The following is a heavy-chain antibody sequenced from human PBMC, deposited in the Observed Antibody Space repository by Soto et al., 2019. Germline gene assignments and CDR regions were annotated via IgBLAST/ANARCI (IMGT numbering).Heavy chain of an antibody. CDR1: GFTFSSYA. V-gene: IGHV3-23*01. D-gene: IGHD3-22*01. CDR3: AKEMYDSSGYYENDAFDI. CDR2: ISGTGRST. J-gene: IGHJ3*02. Sequence: GASLRLSCAASGFTFSSYAMSWVRQAPGKGVAWVSGISGTGRSTYYAESVKCRFTISRDNSKNTLYLQMNSLRAEXTAVYYCAKEMYDSSGYYENDAFDISGQGTIVTVSS.